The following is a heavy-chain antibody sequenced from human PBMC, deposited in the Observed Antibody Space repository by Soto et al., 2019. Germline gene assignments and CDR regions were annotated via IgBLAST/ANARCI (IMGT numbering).Heavy chain of an antibody. D-gene: IGHD3-3*01. CDR3: ARARYDFWSGYSY. V-gene: IGHV4-31*03. J-gene: IGHJ4*02. CDR2: IYYSGST. Sequence: PSETLSLTCTVPGGSISSGGYYWSWIRQHPGKGLEWIGYIYYSGSTYYNPSLKSRVTISVDTSKNQFSLKLSSVTAADTAVYYCARARYDFWSGYSYWGQGTLVTVPQ. CDR1: GGSISSGGYY.